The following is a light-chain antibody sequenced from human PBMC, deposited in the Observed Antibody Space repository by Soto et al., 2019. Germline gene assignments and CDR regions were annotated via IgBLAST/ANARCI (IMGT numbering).Light chain of an antibody. CDR1: QSVNSNY. Sequence: EMVMTQSPAILSVSPGESATLSCRASQSVNSNYLAWYQQHPGQPPRLLIYGISTRATGIPARFSGSGSGTEFSLIISRLEPEDFAVYYCQQYGSSPRTFGGGTKVDIK. CDR3: QQYGSSPRT. V-gene: IGKV3-20*01. CDR2: GIS. J-gene: IGKJ4*01.